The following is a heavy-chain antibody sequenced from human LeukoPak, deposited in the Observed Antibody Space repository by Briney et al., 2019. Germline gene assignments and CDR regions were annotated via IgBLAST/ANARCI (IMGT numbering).Heavy chain of an antibody. J-gene: IGHJ4*02. CDR3: AKRADSSAHSFDY. CDR2: MRFDGADR. Sequence: AGSLKLSCVASGFTFRNHDFHWVRRAPGKGLEWVALMRFDGADRHFADSAKGRFTIARDNAKNSLYLQMDSLRVEDMAVYYCAKRADSSAHSFDYWGQGTLVTVSS. D-gene: IGHD3-22*01. CDR1: GFTFRNHD. V-gene: IGHV3-30*02.